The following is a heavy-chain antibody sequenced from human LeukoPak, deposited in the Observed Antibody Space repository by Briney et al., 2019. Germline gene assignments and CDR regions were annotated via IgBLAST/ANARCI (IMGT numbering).Heavy chain of an antibody. V-gene: IGHV1-69*13. CDR1: GGTFISYA. CDR2: IIPIFGTA. Sequence: SVKVSCKASGGTFISYAISWVRQAPGQGLEWMGGIIPIFGTANYAQKFQGRVTITADESTSTAYMELSSLRSEDTAVYYCATSTPYSSSWYVDYWGQGTLVTVSS. D-gene: IGHD6-13*01. CDR3: ATSTPYSSSWYVDY. J-gene: IGHJ4*02.